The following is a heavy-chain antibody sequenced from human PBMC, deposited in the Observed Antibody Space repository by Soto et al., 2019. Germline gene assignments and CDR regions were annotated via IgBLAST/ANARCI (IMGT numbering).Heavy chain of an antibody. Sequence: RASVKVSCKASGYTFTSYAMHWVRQAPGQRLEWMGWINAGNGNTKYSQKFQGRVTTTRDTTASTAYMELSSLRSEDTAVYYCARDTATYYDFWSGYHHYGMDVWGQGTTVTVSS. CDR1: GYTFTSYA. D-gene: IGHD3-3*01. CDR3: ARDTATYYDFWSGYHHYGMDV. V-gene: IGHV1-3*01. CDR2: INAGNGNT. J-gene: IGHJ6*02.